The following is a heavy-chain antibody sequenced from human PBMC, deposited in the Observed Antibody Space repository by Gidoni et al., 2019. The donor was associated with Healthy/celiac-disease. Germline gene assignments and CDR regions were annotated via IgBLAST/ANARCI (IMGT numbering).Heavy chain of an antibody. CDR2: IWYDGSNK. V-gene: IGHV3-33*01. CDR3: ARDESQYYDVWSGYFFGKYFQH. CDR1: ACTFRSHG. Sequence: QVQLVESGGGVVQPGRSVRLSCAAAACTFRSHGMPWVLQAPGKGLAWVAVIWYDGSNKYYADSVKRRFTISRDNSKNTLYLQMNSLRAEDTAVYYCARDESQYYDVWSGYFFGKYFQHWGQGTLVTVSS. D-gene: IGHD3-3*01. J-gene: IGHJ1*01.